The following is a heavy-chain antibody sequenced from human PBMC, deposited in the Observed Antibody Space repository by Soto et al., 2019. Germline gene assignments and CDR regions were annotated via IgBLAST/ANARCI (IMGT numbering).Heavy chain of an antibody. V-gene: IGHV1-18*01. CDR1: GYTFTSYG. J-gene: IGHJ4*02. Sequence: ASVKVSCKASGYTFTSYGISWVRQAPGQGLEWMGWISAYNGNTNYAQKLQGRVTMTTDTSTSTAYMELRSLRSDDTAVYYCASTYCGGDCYSRYDYWGQGTLVTVSS. D-gene: IGHD2-21*02. CDR3: ASTYCGGDCYSRYDY. CDR2: ISAYNGNT.